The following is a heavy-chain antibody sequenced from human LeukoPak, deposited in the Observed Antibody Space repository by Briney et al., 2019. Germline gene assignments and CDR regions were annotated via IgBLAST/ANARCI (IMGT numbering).Heavy chain of an antibody. V-gene: IGHV3-48*03. CDR1: GFTFSSYE. CDR2: ISSSGSTI. J-gene: IGHJ6*03. Sequence: GGSLRLSCAASGFTFSSYEMNWVRQAPGKGLEWVSYISSSGSTIYYADSVKGRFTISRDNSKNTLYLQMNSLRAEDTAVYYCAKSGYIEYSSGWSYYYYYYMDVWGKGTTVTVSS. CDR3: AKSGYIEYSSGWSYYYYYYMDV. D-gene: IGHD6-19*01.